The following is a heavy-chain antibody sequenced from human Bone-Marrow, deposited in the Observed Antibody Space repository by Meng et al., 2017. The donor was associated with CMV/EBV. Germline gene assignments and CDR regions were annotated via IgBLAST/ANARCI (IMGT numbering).Heavy chain of an antibody. D-gene: IGHD2-8*01. Sequence: SVKVSCKASGGTFGSYAISWVRQAPGQGLEWMGGIIPIFGTANYAQKFQGRVTITTDESTSTAYMELSSLRSEDTAVYYCAREGALGYCTNGVCYNWFDPWGQGTLVTVYS. CDR2: IIPIFGTA. CDR3: AREGALGYCTNGVCYNWFDP. CDR1: GGTFGSYA. V-gene: IGHV1-69*05. J-gene: IGHJ5*02.